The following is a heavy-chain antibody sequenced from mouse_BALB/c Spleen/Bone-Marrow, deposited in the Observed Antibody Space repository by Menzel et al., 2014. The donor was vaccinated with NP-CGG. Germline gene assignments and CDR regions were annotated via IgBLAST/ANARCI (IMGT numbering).Heavy chain of an antibody. V-gene: IGHV1S41*01. Sequence: DLVKPGASVKLSCKASGYTFTNFWINWIKQRPGQGLEWIGRIAPGTGTTYYNEMFKGKATLTVDTSSSTAYIQRSSLSSEDSAVYFCARYDYAMDYWGQGTPVTVSS. CDR2: IAPGTGTT. D-gene: IGHD2-3*01. CDR3: ARYDYAMDY. CDR1: GYTFTNFW. J-gene: IGHJ4*01.